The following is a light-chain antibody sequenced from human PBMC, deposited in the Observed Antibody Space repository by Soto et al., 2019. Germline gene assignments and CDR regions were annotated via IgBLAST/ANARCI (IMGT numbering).Light chain of an antibody. Sequence: QSALTQPASESGSPGQSITISCTGTNSDVGAYNYVSWYQQHPDKAPKLMIYDVNNRPSGVSNRFSGSKSGNTASLTISALQAEDEADYYCSSYTSSSIYVFGTGTKVTVL. V-gene: IGLV2-14*01. J-gene: IGLJ1*01. CDR1: NSDVGAYNY. CDR2: DVN. CDR3: SSYTSSSIYV.